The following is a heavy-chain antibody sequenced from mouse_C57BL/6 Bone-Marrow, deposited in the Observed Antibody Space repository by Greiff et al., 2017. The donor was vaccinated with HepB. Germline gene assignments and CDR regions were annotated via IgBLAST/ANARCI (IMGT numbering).Heavy chain of an antibody. J-gene: IGHJ4*01. CDR2: IHPNSGST. V-gene: IGHV1-64*01. Sequence: QVQLQQPGAELVKPGASVKLSCKASGYTFTSYWMHWVKQRPGQGLEWIGMIHPNSGSTNYNEKFKSKATLTVDKSSSTAYMQLSSLTSEDSAVYDCATAQARYYYAMDYWGQGTSVTVSS. CDR1: GYTFTSYW. D-gene: IGHD3-2*02. CDR3: ATAQARYYYAMDY.